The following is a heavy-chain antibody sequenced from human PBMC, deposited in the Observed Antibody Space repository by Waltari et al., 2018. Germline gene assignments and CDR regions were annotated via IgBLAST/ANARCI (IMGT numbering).Heavy chain of an antibody. D-gene: IGHD1-7*01. Sequence: QVQLQESGPGLVKPSETLSLTCTVSGGSISSYYWSWIRQPAGKGLEWIGRIYTSGSTNYNPSLKSRVTMAVDTSKNQFSLKLSSVTAADTAVYYCASGTNGGYYYYMDVWGKGTTVTVSS. CDR3: ASGTNGGYYYYMDV. J-gene: IGHJ6*03. CDR2: IYTSGST. V-gene: IGHV4-4*07. CDR1: GGSISSYY.